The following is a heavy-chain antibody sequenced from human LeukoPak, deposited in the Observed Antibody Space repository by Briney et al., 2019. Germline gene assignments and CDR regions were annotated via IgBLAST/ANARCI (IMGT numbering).Heavy chain of an antibody. J-gene: IGHJ5*02. CDR3: ARDGYSSGWYGGDWFDP. Sequence: RPGGSLRLSCAASGFTFYDYGMSWVRQAPGKGLEWVSGINWNGRSTAYADSVKGRFTISRDNAKNTLYLQMNSLRAEDTAVYYCARDGYSSGWYGGDWFDPWGQGTLVTVSS. CDR1: GFTFYDYG. D-gene: IGHD6-19*01. CDR2: INWNGRST. V-gene: IGHV3-20*04.